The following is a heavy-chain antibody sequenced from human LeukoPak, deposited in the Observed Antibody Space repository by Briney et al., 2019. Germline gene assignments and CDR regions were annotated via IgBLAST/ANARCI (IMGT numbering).Heavy chain of an antibody. D-gene: IGHD1-26*01. CDR1: GFTVSSNY. CDR2: IYSGGST. CDR3: ARDRSGSYYFDY. Sequence: GGSLRLSCAASGFTVSSNYMSWVRQAPGKGPEWVSVIYSGGSTYYADSVKGRFTISRDNSKNTLYLQMNSLRAEDTAVYYCARDRSGSYYFDYWGQGTLVTVS. J-gene: IGHJ4*02. V-gene: IGHV3-66*01.